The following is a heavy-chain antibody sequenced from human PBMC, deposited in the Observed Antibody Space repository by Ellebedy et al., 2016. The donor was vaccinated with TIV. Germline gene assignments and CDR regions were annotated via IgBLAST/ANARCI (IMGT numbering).Heavy chain of an antibody. D-gene: IGHD2-2*03. V-gene: IGHV4-39*01. J-gene: IGHJ4*02. CDR2: IAYSGST. CDR3: ARLAIAGTHPLSDH. Sequence: SETLSLTXNVSGGSIDRTSNYWAWIRQPPGKGLELIGSIAYSGSTYSHPSFKSRVSISVDTSKNYFSLRLTSVTAADTAVYYCARLAIAGTHPLSDHWGQGILVTVSS. CDR1: GGSIDRTSNY.